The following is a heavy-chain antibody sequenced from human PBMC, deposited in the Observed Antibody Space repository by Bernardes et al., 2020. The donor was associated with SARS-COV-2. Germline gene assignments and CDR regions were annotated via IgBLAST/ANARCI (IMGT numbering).Heavy chain of an antibody. J-gene: IGHJ4*02. D-gene: IGHD2-15*01. V-gene: IGHV1-18*04. CDR3: ARVEGFCSGGTCFSLFYFDH. CDR2: ISGYNGNT. CDR1: GYTYTNYG. Sequence: SVKVSCKASGYTYTNYGIGWVRQAPGHGLEWLGWISGYNGNTNYARHLQGRITMTSDLSTKTAFMELRRLRSDDTALYYCARVEGFCSGGTCFSLFYFDHWGQGTLVSVSS.